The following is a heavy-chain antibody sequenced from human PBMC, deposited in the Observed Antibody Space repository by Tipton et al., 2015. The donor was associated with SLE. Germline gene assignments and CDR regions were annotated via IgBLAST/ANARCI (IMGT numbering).Heavy chain of an antibody. V-gene: IGHV4-34*01. Sequence: TLSLTCAVYGGSFSGYYWSWIRQPPGKGLEWIGEINHSGSTNYNPSLKSRVTISVDTSKNQFSLKLSSVTAADTAVYYCAREPRPRGALKGAFDIWGQGTMVTVSS. CDR3: AREPRPRGALKGAFDI. CDR1: GGSFSGYY. J-gene: IGHJ3*02. CDR2: INHSGST.